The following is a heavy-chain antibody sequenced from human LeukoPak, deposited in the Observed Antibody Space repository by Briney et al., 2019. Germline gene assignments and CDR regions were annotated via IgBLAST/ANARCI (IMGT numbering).Heavy chain of an antibody. CDR1: GGSISSSSYY. J-gene: IGHJ3*02. CDR3: ARGIAAAGWRAFDI. V-gene: IGHV4-39*07. D-gene: IGHD6-13*01. CDR2: IYYSGST. Sequence: PSETLSLTCTVSGGSISSSSYYWGWIRQPPGKGLEWIGSIYYSGSTYYNPSLKSRVTISVDTSKNQFSLKLSSVTAADTAVYYCARGIAAAGWRAFDIWGQGTMVTVSS.